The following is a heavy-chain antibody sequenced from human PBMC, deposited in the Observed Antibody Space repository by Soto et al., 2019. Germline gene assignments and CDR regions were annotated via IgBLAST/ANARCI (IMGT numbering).Heavy chain of an antibody. CDR3: ARSSTRLFHH. CDR1: GFNFSSYS. V-gene: IGHV3-48*01. CDR2: ITSSSSTI. J-gene: IGHJ1*01. D-gene: IGHD6-13*01. Sequence: GGSLRLSCAASGFNFSSYSMNWVRQAPGKGLEWISYITSSSSTIYHADSVKGRFTISRDNAKNSLYLQMKSLRAEDTAVYYCARSSTRLFHHGGQGTLVTVPS.